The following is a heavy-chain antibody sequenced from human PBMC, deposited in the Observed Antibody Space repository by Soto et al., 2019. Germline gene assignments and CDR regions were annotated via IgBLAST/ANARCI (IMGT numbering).Heavy chain of an antibody. CDR2: IIPIFGTA. D-gene: IGHD3-3*01. V-gene: IGHV1-69*06. J-gene: IGHJ4*02. Sequence: SVKFSCKASGGTFSSYAISWVRQAPGQGLEWMGGIIPIFGTANYAQKFQGRVTITADKSTSTAYMELSSLRSEDTAVYYCARWRAPTYYGFWSGYYTYFDCWGQGHLVTVSS. CDR1: GGTFSSYA. CDR3: ARWRAPTYYGFWSGYYTYFDC.